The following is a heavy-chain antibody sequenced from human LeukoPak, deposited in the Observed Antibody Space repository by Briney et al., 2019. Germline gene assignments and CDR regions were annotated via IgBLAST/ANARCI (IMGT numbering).Heavy chain of an antibody. CDR2: IYYSGST. D-gene: IGHD3-3*01. CDR1: GGSISSSSYY. CDR3: ARRIYDFWSGYQYYFDY. V-gene: IGHV4-39*01. J-gene: IGHJ4*02. Sequence: PSETLSLTCTVSGGSISSSSYYGGWIRQPPGKGLEWIGSIYYSGSTYYNPSLKSRVTISVDTSKNQFSLKLSSVTAADTAVYYCARRIYDFWSGYQYYFDYWGQGTLVTVSS.